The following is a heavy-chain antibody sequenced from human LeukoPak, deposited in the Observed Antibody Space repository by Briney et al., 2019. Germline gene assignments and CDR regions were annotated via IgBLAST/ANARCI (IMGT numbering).Heavy chain of an antibody. D-gene: IGHD1-26*01. CDR2: ISTGSGTI. Sequence: PGGSLRLSCAASGFTFSSYAMNWVRQAPGKGLDWVSYISTGSGTIYYADSVKGRFTISRDNARNSLYLQMNSLRAEDTAVYYCVRDRGTYRPIDYWGQGTLVTVSS. V-gene: IGHV3-48*01. CDR3: VRDRGTYRPIDY. CDR1: GFTFSSYA. J-gene: IGHJ4*02.